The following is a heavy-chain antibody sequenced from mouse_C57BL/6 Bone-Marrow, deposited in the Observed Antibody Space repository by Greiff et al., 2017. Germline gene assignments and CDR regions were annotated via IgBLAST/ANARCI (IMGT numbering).Heavy chain of an antibody. Sequence: QVQLQQPGAELVKPGASVKLSCKASGYTFTSYWMQWVKQRPGQGLEWIGEIDPSDSYSIYNQKFKGKAALTVDPSSSTASMQLSSLTSEDSAVYYCARGDTTVVAHWYFDVWGTGTTVTVSS. J-gene: IGHJ1*03. V-gene: IGHV1-50*01. D-gene: IGHD1-1*01. CDR2: IDPSDSYS. CDR3: ARGDTTVVAHWYFDV. CDR1: GYTFTSYW.